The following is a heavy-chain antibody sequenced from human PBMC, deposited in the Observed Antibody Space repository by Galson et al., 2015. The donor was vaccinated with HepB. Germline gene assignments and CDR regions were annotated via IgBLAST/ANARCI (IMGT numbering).Heavy chain of an antibody. CDR1: GFTFSSYS. V-gene: IGHV3-21*01. J-gene: IGHJ3*02. CDR3: ATLALEDYYDSSGYPHDAFDI. D-gene: IGHD3-22*01. CDR2: ISSSSSYI. Sequence: SLRLSRAASGFTFSSYSMNWVRQAPGKGRGWVSSISSSSSYIYYADSVKGRFTISRDNAKNSLYLQMNSLRAEDTAVYYCATLALEDYYDSSGYPHDAFDIWGQGTMVTVSS.